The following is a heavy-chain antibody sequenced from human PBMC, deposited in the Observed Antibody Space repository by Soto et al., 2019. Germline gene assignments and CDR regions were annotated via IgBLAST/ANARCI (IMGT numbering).Heavy chain of an antibody. CDR3: AKQSLRRLRFVETH. Sequence: QVQLQESGPGLVRPSGTLSLTCTVSGDSISNTNWWSWVRQPPGKGLEWIGEIYHSGSTNYNPSLKSRVSISVDKSKNQFSLNLTSVTAADTAVYFCAKQSLRRLRFVETHWGQGTLVTVSS. J-gene: IGHJ4*02. CDR1: GDSISNTNW. D-gene: IGHD3-3*01. V-gene: IGHV4-4*02. CDR2: IYHSGST.